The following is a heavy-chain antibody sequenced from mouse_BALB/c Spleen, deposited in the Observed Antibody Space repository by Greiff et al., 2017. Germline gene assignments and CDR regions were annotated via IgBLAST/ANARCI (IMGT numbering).Heavy chain of an antibody. CDR2: ILPGSGST. Sequence: VQLQQSGAELMKPGASVKISCKATGYTFSSYWIEWVKQRPGHGLEWIGEILPGSGSTNYNEKFKGKATFTADTSSNTAYMQLSSLTSEDSAVYYCARPNGYYEGGAMDYWGQGTSVTVSS. J-gene: IGHJ4*01. V-gene: IGHV1-9*01. D-gene: IGHD2-3*01. CDR1: GYTFSSYW. CDR3: ARPNGYYEGGAMDY.